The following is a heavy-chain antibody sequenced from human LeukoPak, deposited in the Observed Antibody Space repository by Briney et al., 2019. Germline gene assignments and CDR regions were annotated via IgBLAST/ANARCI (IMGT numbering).Heavy chain of an antibody. J-gene: IGHJ4*02. CDR2: IWYDGSNK. V-gene: IGHV3-33*06. CDR3: AKEGDGGYSYGSPIS. D-gene: IGHD5-18*01. CDR1: GFTFSSYA. Sequence: GGSLRLSCAASGFTFSSYAMSWVRQAPGKGLEWVAVIWYDGSNKYYADSVKGRFTISRDNSKNTLYLQMNSLRAEDTAVYYCAKEGDGGYSYGSPISWGQGTLVTVSS.